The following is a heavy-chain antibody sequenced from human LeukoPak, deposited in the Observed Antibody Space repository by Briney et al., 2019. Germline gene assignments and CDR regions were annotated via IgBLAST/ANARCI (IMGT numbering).Heavy chain of an antibody. CDR2: IGGSGGST. Sequence: GGSLRLFCAASGFTFSGYTMNWVRQAPGKGLEWVSSIGGSGGSTTYYADSVKGRFTISRDKSRNTLYLQMNSLRAEDTAVYYCARDAIIGPYFDYWGQGTLVTVSS. V-gene: IGHV3-23*01. CDR1: GFTFSGYT. CDR3: ARDAIIGPYFDY. J-gene: IGHJ4*02.